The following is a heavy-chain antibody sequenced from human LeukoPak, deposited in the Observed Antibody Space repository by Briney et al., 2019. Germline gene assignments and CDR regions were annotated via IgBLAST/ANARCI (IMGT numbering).Heavy chain of an antibody. CDR2: ISYDGSNK. J-gene: IGHJ4*02. CDR3: ARARGGQQLVVDY. V-gene: IGHV3-30*04. Sequence: SGGSLRLPCAASGFTFSSYAMHWVRQAPGKGLEWGAVISYDGSNKYYADSVKGRFTISRDNSKNTLYLQMNSLRAEDTAVYYCARARGGQQLVVDYWGQGTLVTVSS. D-gene: IGHD6-13*01. CDR1: GFTFSSYA.